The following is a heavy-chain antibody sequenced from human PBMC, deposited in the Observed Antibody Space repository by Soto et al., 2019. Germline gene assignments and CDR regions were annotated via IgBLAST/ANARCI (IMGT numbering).Heavy chain of an antibody. D-gene: IGHD3-3*01. Sequence: GSLRLSCAASGFTFSSYWMHWVRQAPGKGLVWVSRINSDGSSTSYADSVKGRFTISRDNAKNTLYLQMNSLRAEDTAVYYCASMYYDFWSGYPSWGQGTLVTVSS. CDR3: ASMYYDFWSGYPS. V-gene: IGHV3-74*01. J-gene: IGHJ4*02. CDR2: INSDGSST. CDR1: GFTFSSYW.